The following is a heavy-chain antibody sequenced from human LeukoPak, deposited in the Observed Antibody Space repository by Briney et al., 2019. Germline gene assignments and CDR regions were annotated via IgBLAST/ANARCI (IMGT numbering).Heavy chain of an antibody. V-gene: IGHV3-30-3*01. CDR1: GFTFSSYA. CDR2: ISYDGSNK. D-gene: IGHD6-19*01. Sequence: PGRSLRLSCAASGFTFSSYAMHWVRQAPGKGLEWVAVISYDGSNKHYADSVKGRFTISRDNSKNTLYLQMNSLRAEDTAVYYCARDLYGSGDYWGQGTLVTVSS. J-gene: IGHJ4*02. CDR3: ARDLYGSGDY.